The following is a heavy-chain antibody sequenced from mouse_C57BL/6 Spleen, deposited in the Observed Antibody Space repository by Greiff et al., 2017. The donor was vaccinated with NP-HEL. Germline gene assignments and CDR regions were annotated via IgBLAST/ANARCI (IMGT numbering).Heavy chain of an antibody. CDR2: IYPGDGDT. D-gene: IGHD4-1*01. CDR1: GYAFSSSW. J-gene: IGHJ2*01. V-gene: IGHV1-82*01. Sequence: VQLQQSGPELVKPGASVKISCKASGYAFSSSWMNWVKQRPGKGLEWIGGIYPGDGDTNYNGKFKGKATLTADKSSSTAYMQFSSLTSEDSAVYFCARHEEKLGVDYWGQGTTLTVSS. CDR3: ARHEEKLGVDY.